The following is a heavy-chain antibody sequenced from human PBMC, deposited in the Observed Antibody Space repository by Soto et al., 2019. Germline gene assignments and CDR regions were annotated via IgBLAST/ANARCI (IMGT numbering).Heavy chain of an antibody. V-gene: IGHV4-59*01. Sequence: PSETLSLTCTVSGGSISSYYWSWIRQPPGKGLEWIGYIYYSGSTNYNPSLKSRVTISVDTSKNQFSLKLSSVTAADTAVYYCARGGDSSGWFDAFDIWGQGTTVTVSS. CDR1: GGSISSYY. D-gene: IGHD6-19*01. CDR3: ARGGDSSGWFDAFDI. J-gene: IGHJ3*02. CDR2: IYYSGST.